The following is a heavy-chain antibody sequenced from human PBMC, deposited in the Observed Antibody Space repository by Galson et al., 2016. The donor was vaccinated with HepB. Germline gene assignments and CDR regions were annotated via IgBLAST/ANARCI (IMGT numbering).Heavy chain of an antibody. V-gene: IGHV3-15*07. Sequence: SLRLSCAASDFTFSNAWMNWVRQAPGKGLEWVGRIKSKSDGGTTDYAAPVKGGFTIPGDDSKKTLYMQMNSLKTEDTAVYYCTTDRESLHYNFLSGYSGYGMDVWGQGTTVTVSS. CDR1: DFTFSNAW. CDR3: TTDRESLHYNFLSGYSGYGMDV. CDR2: IKSKSDGGTT. J-gene: IGHJ6*02. D-gene: IGHD3-3*01.